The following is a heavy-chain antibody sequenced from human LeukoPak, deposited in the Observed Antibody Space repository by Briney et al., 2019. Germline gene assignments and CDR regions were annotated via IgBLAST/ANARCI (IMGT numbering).Heavy chain of an antibody. Sequence: ASVKVSCKASGYTYTSYDINWVRQATGQGLEWMGWMNPNSGNTGYAQKFQGRVTMTRNTSISTAYMELSSLRSEDTAVYYCARGHLYYYDSSGYWPWGQGTLVTVSS. D-gene: IGHD3-22*01. CDR3: ARGHLYYYDSSGYWP. CDR1: GYTYTSYD. CDR2: MNPNSGNT. J-gene: IGHJ5*02. V-gene: IGHV1-8*01.